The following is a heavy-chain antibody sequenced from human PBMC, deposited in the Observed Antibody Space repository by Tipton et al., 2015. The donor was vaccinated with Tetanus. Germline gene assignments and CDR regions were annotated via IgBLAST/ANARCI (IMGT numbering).Heavy chain of an antibody. V-gene: IGHV4-30-4*01. D-gene: IGHD3-10*01. J-gene: IGHJ4*02. CDR1: GASINNSPYF. CDR2: IYYSGST. Sequence: TLSLTCTVSGASINNSPYFWNWIRQLPGKGLEWIGYIYYSGSTFYNPSLKSRVTISVDTSKSQFSLRLTSVTAADTAVYYCARSKLLWFGESLSGFDSWGQGTLVTVSA. CDR3: ARSKLLWFGESLSGFDS.